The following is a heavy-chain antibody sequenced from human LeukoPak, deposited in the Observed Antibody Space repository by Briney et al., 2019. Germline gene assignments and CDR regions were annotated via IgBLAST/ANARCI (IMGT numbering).Heavy chain of an antibody. J-gene: IGHJ4*02. Sequence: RPGGSLRLSCAASGFTFSSYAMSWVRQAPGKGLEWVSGISGSGGSTYYADSVKGRFTISRDNSKNTLYLQMISLRAEDTAVYYCAKEFGYSSSWSLDYWGQGTLVTVSS. CDR2: ISGSGGST. D-gene: IGHD6-13*01. V-gene: IGHV3-23*01. CDR3: AKEFGYSSSWSLDY. CDR1: GFTFSSYA.